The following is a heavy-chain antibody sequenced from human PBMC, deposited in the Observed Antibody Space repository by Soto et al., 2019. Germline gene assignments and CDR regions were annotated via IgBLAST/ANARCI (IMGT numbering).Heavy chain of an antibody. Sequence: DVQLVESGGGLVQPGGSLRLSCAASGFTFNNYWMHWVRQAPGKGLMWVSRINTDGTRTTYADSVKGRFAISRDNAKNTVYLQMYSLRADDTAVYFCARVKSGSYDWSDPWGQGTLVTVSS. CDR2: INTDGTRT. CDR1: GFTFNNYW. CDR3: ARVKSGSYDWSDP. D-gene: IGHD3-10*01. V-gene: IGHV3-74*01. J-gene: IGHJ5*02.